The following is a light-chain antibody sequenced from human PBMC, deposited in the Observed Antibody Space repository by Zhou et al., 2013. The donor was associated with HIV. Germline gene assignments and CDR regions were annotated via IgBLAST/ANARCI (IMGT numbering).Light chain of an antibody. V-gene: IGKV3-11*01. CDR2: DAS. CDR3: QQRSSWPLT. CDR1: QSVSSY. J-gene: IGKJ4*01. Sequence: LVLTQSPATLSLSPGERATLSCRASQSVSSYLAWYQQKPGQAPRLLIYDASNRATGIPARFSGSGSGTDFTLTISSLEPEDFAVYYCQQRSSWPLTFGGGTKVEIK.